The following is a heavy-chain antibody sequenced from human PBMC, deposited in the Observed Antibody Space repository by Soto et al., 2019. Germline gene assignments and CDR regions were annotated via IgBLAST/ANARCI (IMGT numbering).Heavy chain of an antibody. Sequence: SETLSLTCTVSGGSISSSSYYWGWIRQPPGKGLEWIGSIYYSGSTYYNPSLKSRVTISVDTSKNQFSLKLSSVTAADTAVYYCARRWGTLRGPRAFDIWGQGTMVTVSS. J-gene: IGHJ3*02. CDR1: GGSISSSSYY. V-gene: IGHV4-39*01. CDR3: ARRWGTLRGPRAFDI. D-gene: IGHD3-16*01. CDR2: IYYSGST.